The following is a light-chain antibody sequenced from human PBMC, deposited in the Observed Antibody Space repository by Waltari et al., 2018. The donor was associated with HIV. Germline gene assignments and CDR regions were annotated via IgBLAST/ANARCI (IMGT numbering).Light chain of an antibody. V-gene: IGLV1-51*01. Sequence: QSLLTQPPSVSAAPGQKVTLPCSGSSPTMGTNYAAWYQQLPGTAPKLLIDDNNQRPSGIPDRFSGSKSGTSATLGITGLQTGDEADYYCGTWDSSLSVVVFGTGTKVTVL. CDR3: GTWDSSLSVVV. CDR1: SPTMGTNY. J-gene: IGLJ1*01. CDR2: DNN.